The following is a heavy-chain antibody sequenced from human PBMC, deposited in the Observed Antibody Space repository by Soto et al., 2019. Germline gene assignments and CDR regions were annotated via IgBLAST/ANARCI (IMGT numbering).Heavy chain of an antibody. CDR1: GGSISSYY. J-gene: IGHJ5*02. V-gene: IGHV4-59*01. CDR2: IYYSGST. Sequence: QVQLQESGPGLVKPSETLSLTSTVSGGSISSYYWSWIRQPPGKGLEWIGYIYYSGSTNYNPSLKSRVTISVDTSKNQFSLKLSSVTAADTAVYYCASQPTQWWFDPWGQGTLVTVSS. CDR3: ASQPTQWWFDP. D-gene: IGHD6-19*01.